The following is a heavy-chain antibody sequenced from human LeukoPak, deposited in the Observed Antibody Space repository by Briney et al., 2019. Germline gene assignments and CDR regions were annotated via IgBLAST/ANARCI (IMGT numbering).Heavy chain of an antibody. CDR3: ARGDSGYDSNFDY. D-gene: IGHD5-12*01. J-gene: IGHJ4*02. CDR1: GGTFSSYA. Sequence: SVKVSCKASGGTFSSYAISWVRQAPGQGLEWMGRIIPIFGIANYAQKFQGRVTITADKSTSTAYMELSSLRSEDTAVYYCARGDSGYDSNFDYWGQGTLATVSS. CDR2: IIPIFGIA. V-gene: IGHV1-69*04.